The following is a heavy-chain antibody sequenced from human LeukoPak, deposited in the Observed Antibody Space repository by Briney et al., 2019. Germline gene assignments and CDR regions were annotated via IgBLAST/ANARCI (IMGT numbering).Heavy chain of an antibody. Sequence: PGGSLRLSCAASGFTFSSYGMHWVRQAPGKGLEWVAVIWYDGNKKYYADSVKGRFTISRDNSKNTLYLQMISLRAEDTAVYYCAKDWMKYTLDYWGQGSLVTVSS. V-gene: IGHV3-30*02. CDR1: GFTFSSYG. CDR2: IWYDGNKK. CDR3: AKDWMKYTLDY. D-gene: IGHD6-6*01. J-gene: IGHJ4*02.